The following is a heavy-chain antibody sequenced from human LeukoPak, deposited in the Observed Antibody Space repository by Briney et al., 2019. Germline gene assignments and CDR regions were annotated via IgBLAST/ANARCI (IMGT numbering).Heavy chain of an antibody. CDR1: GFTFSSYS. D-gene: IGHD2-8*01. V-gene: IGHV3-23*01. CDR2: ISNTGRAT. Sequence: PPGGSLRLSCVASGFTFSSYSMHWVRQAPGEGLEWLSGISNTGRATDYADSIKGRFTISRDNSKNTVFLQMNSLRAEDTAEYFCAHQVPPNGEYFDHWGQGTLVTVSS. CDR3: AHQVPPNGEYFDH. J-gene: IGHJ1*01.